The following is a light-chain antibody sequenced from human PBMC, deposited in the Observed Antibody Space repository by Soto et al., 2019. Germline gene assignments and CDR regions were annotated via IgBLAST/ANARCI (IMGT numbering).Light chain of an antibody. CDR3: ATWDDSLNARGV. CDR2: NNN. CDR1: RSNIGNNA. J-gene: IGLJ3*02. Sequence: QPVLTQPPSASGTPGQRVTISCSGSRSNIGNNAVTWYQQFPGTAPKLLIYNNNQRPSGVLDRFSGSKSGTSASLAISGLQSEDEADYYCATWDDSLNARGVFGGGTKLTVL. V-gene: IGLV1-44*01.